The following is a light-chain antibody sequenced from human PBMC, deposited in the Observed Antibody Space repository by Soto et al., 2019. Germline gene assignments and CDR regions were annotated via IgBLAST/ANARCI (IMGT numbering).Light chain of an antibody. CDR1: QGISSY. V-gene: IGKV1-8*01. Sequence: SRLTKTPTSLSSSTGDRVTITCRASQGISSYLAWYQQKPVKAPKLLIYAASTLQSGVPSRFSGSGSGTEFTLTISSLQPEDFATYLCQQINTYPNFAQGTRLEIK. J-gene: IGKJ5*01. CDR2: AAS. CDR3: QQINTYPN.